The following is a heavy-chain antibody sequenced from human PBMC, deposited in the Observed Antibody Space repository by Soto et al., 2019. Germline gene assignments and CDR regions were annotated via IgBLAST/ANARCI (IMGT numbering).Heavy chain of an antibody. CDR2: IYYSGGT. Sequence: PSETLSLTCTVSGGSISSYYWGWIRQPPGKGLEWIGYIYYSGGTNYNPSLKSRVTISVDTSKNQFSLKLSSVTAADTAVYYCARGVLRFLEWTHYYYMDVWGKGTTVTVS. CDR3: ARGVLRFLEWTHYYYMDV. D-gene: IGHD3-3*01. V-gene: IGHV4-59*01. J-gene: IGHJ6*03. CDR1: GGSISSYY.